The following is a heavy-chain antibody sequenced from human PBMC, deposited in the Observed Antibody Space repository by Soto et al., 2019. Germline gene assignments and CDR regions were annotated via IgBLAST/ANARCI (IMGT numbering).Heavy chain of an antibody. CDR3: VRGRAYGDYRPFDY. CDR2: INSDGSST. D-gene: IGHD4-17*01. V-gene: IGHV3-74*01. J-gene: IGHJ4*02. CDR1: GFTFSSYG. Sequence: EVQLVESGGGLVQPGGSLRLSCAASGFTFSSYGMHWVRQAPGKGLVWVSRINSDGSSTSYADSVKGRFTISRDNAKNTLYVQMNSLRAEDTAVYYCVRGRAYGDYRPFDYWGQGTLVTVSS.